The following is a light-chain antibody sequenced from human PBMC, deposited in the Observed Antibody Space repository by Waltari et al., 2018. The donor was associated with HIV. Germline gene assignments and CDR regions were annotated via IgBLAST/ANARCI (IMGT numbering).Light chain of an antibody. J-gene: IGKJ1*01. CDR1: RAIGSN. CDR3: QQYDNWPRT. Sequence: EIVMTQSPVTLSVSPGERATLSCRASRAIGSNLAWYQQKTGQAPRLLIHGASTGATGIPARFSGSGSGTDFTLTISSLQSEDVALYYCQQYDNWPRTFGQGTRVEIK. V-gene: IGKV3-15*01. CDR2: GAS.